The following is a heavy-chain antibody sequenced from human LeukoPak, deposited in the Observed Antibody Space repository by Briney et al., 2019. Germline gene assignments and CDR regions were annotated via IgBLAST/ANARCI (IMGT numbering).Heavy chain of an antibody. D-gene: IGHD2/OR15-2a*01. Sequence: GGSLRLSCVASGITFSSYSMNWVRQAPGKGLEWVSYISSSSSFIYYADSVKGRFTVSRDNAKNSLYLQMNSLRAEDTAVYYCARDLQGYYNSVSCWGQGTLVTVSS. J-gene: IGHJ4*02. CDR2: ISSSSSFI. CDR1: GITFSSYS. V-gene: IGHV3-21*01. CDR3: ARDLQGYYNSVSC.